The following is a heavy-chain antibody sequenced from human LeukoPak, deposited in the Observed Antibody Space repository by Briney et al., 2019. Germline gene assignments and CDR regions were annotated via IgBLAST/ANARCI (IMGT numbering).Heavy chain of an antibody. V-gene: IGHV4-39*07. D-gene: IGHD6-19*01. Sequence: PSETLSLTCTVSGGSISSSSYYWGWIRQPPGKGLEWIGSIYYSGSIYYNPSLKSRVTISVDTSKNQSSLKLSSVTAADTAVYYCARGGKKALAGTRSPQYFQHWGQGTQVTVSS. CDR2: IYYSGSI. J-gene: IGHJ1*01. CDR3: ARGGKKALAGTRSPQYFQH. CDR1: GGSISSSSYY.